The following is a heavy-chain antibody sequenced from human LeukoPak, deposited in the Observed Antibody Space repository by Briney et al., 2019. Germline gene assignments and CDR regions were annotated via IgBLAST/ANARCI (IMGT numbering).Heavy chain of an antibody. J-gene: IGHJ4*02. CDR3: ARVGNVAGSDYLDY. CDR2: IRNKPKGYTT. D-gene: IGHD6-19*01. V-gene: IGHV3-72*01. Sequence: GGSLRLSCAASGFTFSDHFLDWVRQAPGKGLEWVGRIRNKPKGYTTEYAASVKGRFTISRDESKNSLFLQMISLKTEDTAVYYCARVGNVAGSDYLDYWGQGTLVTVSS. CDR1: GFTFSDHF.